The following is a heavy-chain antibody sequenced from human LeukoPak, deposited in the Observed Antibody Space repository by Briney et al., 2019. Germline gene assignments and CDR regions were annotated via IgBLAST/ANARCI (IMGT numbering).Heavy chain of an antibody. CDR3: AKVGGSGNINYYYMDV. J-gene: IGHJ6*03. CDR1: GFTFSNYA. CDR2: ISGSGGST. D-gene: IGHD3-10*01. Sequence: GGSLRLSCAASGFTFSNYAMNWVRQAPGKGLEWVSAISGSGGSTYYADSVKGRFTISRDNSKNTLYLQMNSLRAEDTAVYYCAKVGGSGNINYYYMDVWGKGTTVTVSS. V-gene: IGHV3-23*01.